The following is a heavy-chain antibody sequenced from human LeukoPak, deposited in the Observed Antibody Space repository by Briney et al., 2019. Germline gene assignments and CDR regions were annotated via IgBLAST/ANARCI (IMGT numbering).Heavy chain of an antibody. CDR1: GYTFTSYG. CDR3: ARVYSSSWYINVDP. D-gene: IGHD6-13*01. CDR2: ISAYNGNT. J-gene: IGHJ5*02. V-gene: IGHV1-18*01. Sequence: ASVKVSCKASGYTFTSYGISWGRQAPGQGLEGMGWISAYNGNTNYAQKLQGRVTMTTDTSTSTAYMELRSLRSDDTAVYYCARVYSSSWYINVDPWGQGTLVTVSS.